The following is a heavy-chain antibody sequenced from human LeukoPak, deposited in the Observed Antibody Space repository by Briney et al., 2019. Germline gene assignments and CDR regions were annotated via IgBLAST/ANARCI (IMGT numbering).Heavy chain of an antibody. Sequence: GGSLRLSCAASGFSFSDYYMSWVRQAPGKGLEWVSYISSSGSTIYYADSVKGRFTISRDNAKNSLYLQMNSLRAEDTAVYYCASSSDFWSGSHMDVWGKGTTVSVPS. CDR2: ISSSGSTI. CDR3: ASSSDFWSGSHMDV. CDR1: GFSFSDYY. V-gene: IGHV3-11*04. J-gene: IGHJ6*03. D-gene: IGHD3-3*01.